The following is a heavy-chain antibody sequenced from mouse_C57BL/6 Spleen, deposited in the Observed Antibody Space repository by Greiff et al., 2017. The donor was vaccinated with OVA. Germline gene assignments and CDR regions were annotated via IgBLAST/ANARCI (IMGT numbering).Heavy chain of an antibody. CDR1: GYTFTSYW. CDR3: AIVTSYYAMDY. V-gene: IGHV1-59*01. D-gene: IGHD2-5*01. Sequence: QVQLQQPGAELVRPGTSVKLSCKASGYTFTSYWMHWVKQRPGQGLEWIGVIDPSDSYTNYNQKFKGKATLTVDTSSSTAYMQLSSLTSEDSAVYYCAIVTSYYAMDYWGQGTSVTVSS. J-gene: IGHJ4*01. CDR2: IDPSDSYT.